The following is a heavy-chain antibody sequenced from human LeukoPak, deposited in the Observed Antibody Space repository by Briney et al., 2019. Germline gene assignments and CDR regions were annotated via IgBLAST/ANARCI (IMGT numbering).Heavy chain of an antibody. V-gene: IGHV3-23*01. D-gene: IGHD1-1*01. Sequence: GGSLRLSCAASGFTFSDYPMSRVRQAPGKGLEWVSLISGSGASTYYADSMKGRFTISRDNSKNTLYLQMNSLRAEDTAVYYCAKERPTTTAFDYWGQGTLVTVSS. CDR3: AKERPTTTAFDY. J-gene: IGHJ4*02. CDR2: ISGSGAST. CDR1: GFTFSDYP.